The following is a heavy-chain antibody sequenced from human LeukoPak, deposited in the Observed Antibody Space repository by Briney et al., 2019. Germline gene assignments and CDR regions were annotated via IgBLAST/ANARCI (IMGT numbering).Heavy chain of an antibody. D-gene: IGHD2-15*01. CDR2: ISRDGTST. CDR3: ARGWYGPDS. Sequence: GGALRLSCAASGVTFSSHSMHWVRQAPGKGLVWVSGISRDGTSTNYADAVKGRFTISRDNAKNTLYLQMNSLRVEDTAVYSCARGWYGPDSCGQGTLVTVSS. J-gene: IGHJ5*01. V-gene: IGHV3-74*01. CDR1: GVTFSSHS.